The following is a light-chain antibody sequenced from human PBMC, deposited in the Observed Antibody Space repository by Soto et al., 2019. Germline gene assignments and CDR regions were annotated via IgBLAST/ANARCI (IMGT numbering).Light chain of an antibody. CDR1: SSDVGGYNY. Sequence: QSALTQPPSASGSPGQSVTISCTGTSSDVGGYNYVSWYQQHPGKAPKLMIYEVSKRPSGVPDRLSASKSGNTAFLTVSGLQAEDAADYYCSSYAGRNNLVFGGGTKLTVL. CDR2: EVS. J-gene: IGLJ2*01. CDR3: SSYAGRNNLV. V-gene: IGLV2-8*01.